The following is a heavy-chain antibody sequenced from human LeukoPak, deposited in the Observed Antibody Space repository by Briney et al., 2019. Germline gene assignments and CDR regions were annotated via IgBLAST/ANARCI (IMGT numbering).Heavy chain of an antibody. D-gene: IGHD6-6*01. V-gene: IGHV3-64*01. Sequence: PGGSLRLSCAASGFTFSSYGMHWVRQAPGKGLEYVSAISSNGGSTYYANSVKGRFTISRDNAKNSLYLQMNSLRAEDTAVYYCARDLVGSSGKDVWGKGTTVTVSS. CDR3: ARDLVGSSGKDV. J-gene: IGHJ6*04. CDR2: ISSNGGST. CDR1: GFTFSSYG.